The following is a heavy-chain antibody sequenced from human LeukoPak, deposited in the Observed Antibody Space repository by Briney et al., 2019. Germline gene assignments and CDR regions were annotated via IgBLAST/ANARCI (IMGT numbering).Heavy chain of an antibody. V-gene: IGHV1-18*04. CDR3: ARRAPFYDFWSGTLGYYYYMDV. D-gene: IGHD3-3*01. Sequence: ASVKVSCKASGYTFTGYYMHWVRQAPGQGLEWMGWINPNSGNTNYAQRLQGRVTMTTDTSTSTAYMELRSLRSDDTAVYYCARRAPFYDFWSGTLGYYYYMDVWGKGTTVTVSS. CDR1: GYTFTGYY. CDR2: INPNSGNT. J-gene: IGHJ6*03.